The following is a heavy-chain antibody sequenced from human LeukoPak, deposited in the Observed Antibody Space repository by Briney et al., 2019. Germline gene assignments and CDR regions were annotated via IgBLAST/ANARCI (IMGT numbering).Heavy chain of an antibody. D-gene: IGHD3-10*01. CDR1: GGSFSGYY. CDR2: INHSGST. J-gene: IGHJ4*02. V-gene: IGHV4-34*01. Sequence: SETLSLTCAVYGGSFSGYYWSWIRQPPGKGLEWIGEINHSGSTNYNPSLKSRVTISVDTSKNQFSLKLSSVTAADTAVYYCARGLTGLTRGVIGDWGQGTLVTISS. CDR3: ARGLTGLTRGVIGD.